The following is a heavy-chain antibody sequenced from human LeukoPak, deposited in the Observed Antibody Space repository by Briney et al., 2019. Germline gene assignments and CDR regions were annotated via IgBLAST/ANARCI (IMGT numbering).Heavy chain of an antibody. CDR1: GFTCSSYA. D-gene: IGHD3-22*01. J-gene: IGHJ4*02. Sequence: GGSLRLSCAASGFTCSSYAMSWVRQAPGKGLEWVSAISGSGGSTYYADSVKGRFTISRDNSKNTLYLQMNSLRAEDTAVYYCAKVQYYYDSSGYLYYFDYWGQGTLVTVSS. CDR3: AKVQYYYDSSGYLYYFDY. CDR2: ISGSGGST. V-gene: IGHV3-23*01.